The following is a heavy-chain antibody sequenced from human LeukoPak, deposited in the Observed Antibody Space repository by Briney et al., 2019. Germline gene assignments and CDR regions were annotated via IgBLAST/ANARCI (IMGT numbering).Heavy chain of an antibody. CDR2: INGGNGNT. CDR1: GYSENFYG. J-gene: IGHJ6*03. Sequence: ASVKVSCKTSGYSENFYGITWVRQVAGQRLEWMGWINGGNGNTKYSQEFQGRVTITRDTSANTVYMELSSLRSEDTAVYYCARAGIQLWPPYYYYYMDVWGKGTTVTISS. D-gene: IGHD5-18*01. CDR3: ARAGIQLWPPYYYYYMDV. V-gene: IGHV1-3*03.